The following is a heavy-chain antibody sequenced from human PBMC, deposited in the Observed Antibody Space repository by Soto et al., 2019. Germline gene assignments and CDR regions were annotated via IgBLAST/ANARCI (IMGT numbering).Heavy chain of an antibody. D-gene: IGHD2-2*01. Sequence: PGWSLRLSCVSSVFVFIDYAMSWVRQAPGKGLEWVSAISAGGSDTYYADSVKGRFTVSRVNSESTLYLQMDTLRAEDTAIYYCASVPIWCGSSSCYTEGFDSWGQGTLVTVSS. CDR1: VFVFIDYA. CDR2: ISAGGSDT. V-gene: IGHV3-23*01. J-gene: IGHJ4*02. CDR3: ASVPIWCGSSSCYTEGFDS.